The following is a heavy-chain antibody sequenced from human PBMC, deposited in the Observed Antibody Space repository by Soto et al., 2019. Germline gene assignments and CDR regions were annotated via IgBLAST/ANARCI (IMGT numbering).Heavy chain of an antibody. Sequence: SETLSLTCTVSGGSISSYYWSWIRQPPGKGLEWIGYIYYSGSTNYNPSLKSRVTISVDTSKNQFSLKLSSVTAADTAVYYCARTIVATIIDYWGQGTLVTVSS. V-gene: IGHV4-59*01. J-gene: IGHJ4*02. CDR3: ARTIVATIIDY. CDR2: IYYSGST. CDR1: GGSISSYY. D-gene: IGHD5-12*01.